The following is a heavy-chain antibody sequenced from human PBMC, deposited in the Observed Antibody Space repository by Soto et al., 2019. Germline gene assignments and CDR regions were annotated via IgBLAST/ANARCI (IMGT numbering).Heavy chain of an antibody. CDR1: GFTFSSYG. CDR3: ASSYEPPPLDY. CDR2: IWYDGSNK. J-gene: IGHJ4*02. D-gene: IGHD5-18*01. Sequence: GGSLRLSCAASGFTFSSYGMHWVRQAPGKGLEWVAVIWYDGSNKYYADSVKGRFTISRDNSKNTLYLQMNSLRAEDTAVYYCASSYEPPPLDYWGQGTLVTVSS. V-gene: IGHV3-33*01.